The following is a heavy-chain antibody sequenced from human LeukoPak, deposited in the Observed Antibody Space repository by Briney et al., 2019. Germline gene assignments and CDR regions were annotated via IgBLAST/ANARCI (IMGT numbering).Heavy chain of an antibody. CDR1: GGSISSSSYY. J-gene: IGHJ4*02. CDR3: ARHSGSSPHYFDY. D-gene: IGHD1-26*01. CDR2: IYYSGST. Sequence: SETLSLTCTVSGGSISSSSYYWGWLRQPPGKGLEWIGSIYYSGSTYYNPSLKSRVTISVDTSKNQFSLKLSSVTAADTAVYYCARHSGSSPHYFDYWGQGTLVTVSS. V-gene: IGHV4-39*01.